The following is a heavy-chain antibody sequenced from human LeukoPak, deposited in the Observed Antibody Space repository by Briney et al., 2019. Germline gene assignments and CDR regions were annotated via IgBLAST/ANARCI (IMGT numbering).Heavy chain of an antibody. CDR2: INPHNGDT. V-gene: IGHV1-2*02. J-gene: IGHJ4*02. Sequence: ASVNVSCKASGYTFIGYYLHWVRQAPGQGLEWMGWINPHNGDTNYAQKFQGSVTMTRDTSITTAYMELSRLKSDDTAVYYCATVRDIVVGGGPYYFDYWGQGTLVTVPS. D-gene: IGHD2-15*01. CDR3: ATVRDIVVGGGPYYFDY. CDR1: GYTFIGYY.